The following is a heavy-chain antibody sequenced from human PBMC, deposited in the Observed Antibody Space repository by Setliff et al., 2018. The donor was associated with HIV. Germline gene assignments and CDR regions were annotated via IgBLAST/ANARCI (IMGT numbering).Heavy chain of an antibody. CDR1: GFTISNYW. Sequence: GGSLRLSCAASGFTISNYWMTWVRQAPGKGLEWVANIKQDGSEKYYVGSVKGRFTISRDNAKNSLYLQMNSLRAEDTAVYYCARLQVVRGVIIGDYYDYWGRGTLVTVSS. D-gene: IGHD3-10*01. J-gene: IGHJ4*02. CDR2: IKQDGSEK. CDR3: ARLQVVRGVIIGDYYDY. V-gene: IGHV3-7*01.